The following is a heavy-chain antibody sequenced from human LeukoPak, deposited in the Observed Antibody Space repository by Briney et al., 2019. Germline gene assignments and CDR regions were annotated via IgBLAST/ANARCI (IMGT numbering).Heavy chain of an antibody. D-gene: IGHD3-10*01. CDR3: ARSGSGSYGIGGWFDP. J-gene: IGHJ5*02. CDR1: GFTFSSYS. Sequence: PGGSLRLSCAASGFTFSSYSMNWVRQAPGKGLEWVSSISSSSSYIYYADSVKGRFTISRDNAKNSLYLQMNSLRAEDTAVYYCARSGSGSYGIGGWFDPWGQGTLVTVSS. V-gene: IGHV3-21*01. CDR2: ISSSSSYI.